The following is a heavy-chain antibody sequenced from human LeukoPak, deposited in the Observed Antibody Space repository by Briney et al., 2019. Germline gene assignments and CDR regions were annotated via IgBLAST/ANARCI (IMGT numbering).Heavy chain of an antibody. CDR3: SSLGLSVAPNGVDP. D-gene: IGHD6-19*01. CDR2: ISDNGSSK. Sequence: GGSLRLSCAASGFTFGSYGIHWVRQAPGKGLEWVSVISDNGSSKYYADSVKGRFTISRDNFKNTLYLQMNSLKPEDTAVYYYSSLGLSVAPNGVDPWGQGTLVTVSS. J-gene: IGHJ5*02. CDR1: GFTFGSYG. V-gene: IGHV3-30*03.